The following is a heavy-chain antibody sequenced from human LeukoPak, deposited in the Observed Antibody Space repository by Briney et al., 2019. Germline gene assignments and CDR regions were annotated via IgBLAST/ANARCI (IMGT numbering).Heavy chain of an antibody. V-gene: IGHV1-24*01. CDR3: ATGWRDSLLRYFDWLV. Sequence: ASVKVSCKVSGYTLTELSMHWVRQAPGKGLEWMGGFDPEDGETIYAQKFQGRVTMTEDTSTDTAYMELSSLRSEDTAVYYCATGWRDSLLRYFDWLVWGQGTLVTVSS. CDR2: FDPEDGET. CDR1: GYTLTELS. D-gene: IGHD3-9*01. J-gene: IGHJ4*02.